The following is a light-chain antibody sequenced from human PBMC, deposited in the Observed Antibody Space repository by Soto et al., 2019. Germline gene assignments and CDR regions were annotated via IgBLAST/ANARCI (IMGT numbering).Light chain of an antibody. CDR1: SSNIGAGYD. CDR3: QSYDCSLSGFVI. Sequence: QAVVTQPPSVSGAPGQRVTISCTGSSSNIGAGYDVHWYQQLPETAPKLLIYGNYNRPSGVPDRISGSTSGTSASLAITGLQADDEAAYYCQSYDCSLSGFVIFGGGTKLTVL. J-gene: IGLJ2*01. CDR2: GNY. V-gene: IGLV1-40*01.